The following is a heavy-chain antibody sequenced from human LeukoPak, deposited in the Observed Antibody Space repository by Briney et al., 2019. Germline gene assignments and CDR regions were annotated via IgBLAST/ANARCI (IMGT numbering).Heavy chain of an antibody. CDR1: GFTFSRYW. CDR3: ARDKIVGATYFDY. V-gene: IGHV3-7*01. CDR2: IKQDGSEK. J-gene: IGHJ4*02. Sequence: GGSLRLSCAAFGFTFSRYWMSWVRQAPGKGLEWVANIKQDGSEKYYVDSVKGRFTISRDNAKNSLFLQMNSLRAEDTAVYYCARDKIVGATYFDYWGQGILVTVSS. D-gene: IGHD1-26*01.